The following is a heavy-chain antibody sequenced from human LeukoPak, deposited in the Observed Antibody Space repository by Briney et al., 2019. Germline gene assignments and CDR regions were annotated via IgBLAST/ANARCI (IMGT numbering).Heavy chain of an antibody. V-gene: IGHV4-59*01. Sequence: SETLSLTCTVSGGSINNYWSWTRQPPGKGLEWIGYVSDTGSTNYNPSLKSRVTISVDTSKNQFYLKLTSVTAADTAVYYCARTTTTFDDWGHGTLVTVSS. CDR2: VSDTGST. D-gene: IGHD4-11*01. CDR3: ARTTTTFDD. CDR1: GGSINNY. J-gene: IGHJ4*01.